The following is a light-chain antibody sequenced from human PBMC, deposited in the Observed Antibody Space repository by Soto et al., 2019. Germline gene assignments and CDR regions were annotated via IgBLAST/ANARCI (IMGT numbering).Light chain of an antibody. CDR2: KAS. CDR3: QQYSNYWT. V-gene: IGKV1-5*03. CDR1: QSISNW. Sequence: DIQMTQSPSTLSASVGDRVTITCRASQSISNWLAWYQQKPGRAPKLLIYKASNLQTGVPSRFSGSGSGTEFTLTISSLQPDDFATYYCQQYSNYWTFGQGTKVEIK. J-gene: IGKJ1*01.